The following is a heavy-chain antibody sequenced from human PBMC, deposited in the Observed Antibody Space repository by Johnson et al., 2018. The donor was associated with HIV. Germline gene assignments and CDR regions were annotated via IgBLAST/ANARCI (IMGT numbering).Heavy chain of an antibody. CDR1: GFVFSDSH. CDR3: ARVLRLPRLGAFDI. D-gene: IGHD5-12*01. Sequence: VQLVESGGDLVKPEGSLRLSCVASGFVFSDSHMSWIRQAPGRGLEWISYISSGASSIYYADSVRGRFTISRDNSKNTLYLQMNSLRAEDTAVYYCARVLRLPRLGAFDIWGQGTMVTVSS. J-gene: IGHJ3*02. CDR2: ISSGASSI. V-gene: IGHV3-11*04.